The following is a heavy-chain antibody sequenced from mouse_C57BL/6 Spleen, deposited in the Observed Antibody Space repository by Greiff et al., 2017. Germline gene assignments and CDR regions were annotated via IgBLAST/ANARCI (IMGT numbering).Heavy chain of an antibody. J-gene: IGHJ2*01. CDR1: GYTFTSYW. CDR2: IDPSDSAT. D-gene: IGHD1-1*01. Sequence: QVQLQQPGAELVRPGSSVKLSCKASGYTFTSYWMHWVKQRPIQGLEWIGNIDPSDSATHYNQKFKDKATLTVDKSSSTAYMQLSSLTSEDSAVYYCARLGITTVVATNFDYWGQGTTLTVSS. CDR3: ARLGITTVVATNFDY. V-gene: IGHV1-52*01.